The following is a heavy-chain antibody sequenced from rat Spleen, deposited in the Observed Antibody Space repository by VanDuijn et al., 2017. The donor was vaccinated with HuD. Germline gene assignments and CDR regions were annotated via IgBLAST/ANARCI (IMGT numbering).Heavy chain of an antibody. CDR3: ARAGYLRDWYFDF. Sequence: EVQLVESGGGLVQPGGSLKLSCAASGFTFNNFDMAWVRQAPTKGLEWVASISPSGGSTYYRDSVKGRFTVSRDNAKSTLSLQVESLRSEDTATYYCARAGYLRDWYFDFWGPGTMVTVSS. J-gene: IGHJ1*01. CDR2: ISPSGGST. CDR1: GFTFNNFD. D-gene: IGHD2-2*01. V-gene: IGHV5-25*01.